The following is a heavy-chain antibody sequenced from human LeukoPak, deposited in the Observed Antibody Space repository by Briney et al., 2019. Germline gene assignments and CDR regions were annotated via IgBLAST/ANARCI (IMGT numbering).Heavy chain of an antibody. CDR3: ARRSSPWLLLPYY. V-gene: IGHV1-2*02. Sequence: GESLKVSCKASGYTFTGYYMHWVRQAPGQGLEWMGWINPNSGGTNYAQKFQGRVTMTRDTSISTAYMELSRLRSDDTAVYYCARRSSPWLLLPYYWGQGTLVTVSS. CDR2: INPNSGGT. CDR1: GYTFTGYY. J-gene: IGHJ4*02. D-gene: IGHD3-22*01.